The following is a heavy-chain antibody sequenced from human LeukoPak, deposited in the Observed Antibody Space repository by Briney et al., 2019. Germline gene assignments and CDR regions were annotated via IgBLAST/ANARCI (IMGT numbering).Heavy chain of an antibody. CDR1: GFTFSSYA. CDR3: ARPYYCSTTSCSYGLAY. V-gene: IGHV3-30*04. Sequence: GGSLRLSCAASGFTFSSYAMSWVRQAPGKGLEWVTVISSDGTNQHYADSVKGRFTISRDNSKNTLYLQMNSLRVDDTAAYYCARPYYCSTTSCSYGLAYWGQGTLVTVSS. CDR2: ISSDGTNQ. D-gene: IGHD2-2*01. J-gene: IGHJ4*02.